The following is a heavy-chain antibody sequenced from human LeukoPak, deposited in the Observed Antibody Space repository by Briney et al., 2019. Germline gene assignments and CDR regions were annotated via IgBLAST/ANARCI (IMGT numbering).Heavy chain of an antibody. V-gene: IGHV3-49*03. CDR2: IRSKAYGGTT. D-gene: IGHD3-3*01. J-gene: IGHJ4*02. CDR1: GFTFGDYA. CDR3: TKDGRYDFWSGYSDY. Sequence: PGRSLRLSCTASGFTFGDYAMSWFRQAPGKGLEWVGFIRSKAYGGTTEYAASVKGRFTISRDDSKSIAYLQMNSLKTEDTAVYHCTKDGRYDFWSGYSDYWGQGTLVTVSS.